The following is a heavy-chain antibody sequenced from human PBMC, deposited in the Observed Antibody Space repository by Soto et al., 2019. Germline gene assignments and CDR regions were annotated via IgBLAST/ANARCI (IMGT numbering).Heavy chain of an antibody. Sequence: GGSLRLSCAASGFTFDDYAMHWVRQVPGKGLEWVSGINWNSGSIGYGDSVKGRFAISRDNAKNSLHLQMNGLRAEDTAVYYCARDIGVVATTLDYWGQGTLVTVSS. D-gene: IGHD5-12*01. CDR2: INWNSGSI. CDR1: GFTFDDYA. J-gene: IGHJ4*02. V-gene: IGHV3-9*01. CDR3: ARDIGVVATTLDY.